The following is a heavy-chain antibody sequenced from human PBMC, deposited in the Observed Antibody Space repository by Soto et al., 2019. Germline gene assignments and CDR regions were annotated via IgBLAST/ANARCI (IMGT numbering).Heavy chain of an antibody. CDR1: GFTFSSYG. J-gene: IGHJ4*02. D-gene: IGHD1-26*01. CDR2: ISYDGSNK. CDR3: ARSGEVYGYVGGGGAFDY. V-gene: IGHV3-30*03. Sequence: QVQLVESGGGVVQPGRSLRLSCAASGFTFSSYGMHWVRQAPGKGLEWVAVISYDGSNKYYADSVKGRFTISRDISKNTLYLQMKSRRAEGTGVFYCARSGEVYGYVGGGGAFDYWGQGTLVTVSS.